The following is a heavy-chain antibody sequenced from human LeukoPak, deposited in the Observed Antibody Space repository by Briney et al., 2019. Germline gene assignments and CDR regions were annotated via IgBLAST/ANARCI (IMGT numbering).Heavy chain of an antibody. Sequence: KTGGSLRLSCAASGFSFSTYSMNWVRQAPGKGLEWVSSISSRRGDIYYADSVKGRFTISREKDKNSMYMQMDRVGAEDTPVYYCATDLYYDISGGYLWGRGTLVTVSS. CDR3: ATDLYYDISGGYL. V-gene: IGHV3-21*01. D-gene: IGHD3-22*01. CDR2: ISSRRGDI. CDR1: GFSFSTYS. J-gene: IGHJ2*01.